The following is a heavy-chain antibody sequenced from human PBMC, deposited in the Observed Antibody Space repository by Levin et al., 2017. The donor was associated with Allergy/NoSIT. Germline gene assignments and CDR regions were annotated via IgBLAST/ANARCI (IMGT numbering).Heavy chain of an antibody. V-gene: IGHV2-5*02. CDR3: AHRKGKYPPEITIYWGDAFDI. D-gene: IGHD3-9*01. CDR2: IYWDDDK. J-gene: IGHJ3*02. CDR1: GFSLSTSGVG. Sequence: SGPTLVKPTQTLTLTCTFSGFSLSTSGVGVGWIRPPPGKALEWLALIYWDDDKRYSPSLKSRLTITKDTSKNQVVLTMTNMDPVDTATYYCAHRKGKYPPEITIYWGDAFDIWGQGTMVTVSS.